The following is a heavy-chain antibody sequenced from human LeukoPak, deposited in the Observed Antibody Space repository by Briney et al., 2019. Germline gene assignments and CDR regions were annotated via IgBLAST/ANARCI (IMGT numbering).Heavy chain of an antibody. D-gene: IGHD3-10*01. V-gene: IGHV3-74*01. CDR3: ARSASGDVDY. Sequence: GGSLRLSCAASGFSFSNYWMHGVRQTPGKGLGCVSRINIDGTSTSYADSVKGRFASSSDNAKNKLSLHGGRLTAEDTALYFCARSASGDVDYWGQGTLVTVYS. CDR1: GFSFSNYW. J-gene: IGHJ4*02. CDR2: INIDGTST.